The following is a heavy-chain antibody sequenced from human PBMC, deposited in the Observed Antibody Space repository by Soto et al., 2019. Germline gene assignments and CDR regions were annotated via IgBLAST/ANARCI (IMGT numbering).Heavy chain of an antibody. CDR1: GGTFSSYA. CDR2: IIPIFGTA. Sequence: SVKVSCKASGGTFSSYAISWVRQAPGQGLEWMGGIIPIFGTANYAQKFQGRVTITADESTSTAYMELSSLRSEDTAVYYCASAPRRYSGYDYFDYWGQGTLVTVYS. V-gene: IGHV1-69*13. J-gene: IGHJ4*02. D-gene: IGHD5-12*01. CDR3: ASAPRRYSGYDYFDY.